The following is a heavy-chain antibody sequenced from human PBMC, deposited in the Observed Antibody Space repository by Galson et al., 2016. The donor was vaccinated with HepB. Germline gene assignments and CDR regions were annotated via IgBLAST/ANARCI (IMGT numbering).Heavy chain of an antibody. D-gene: IGHD3-10*01. V-gene: IGHV5-51*01. Sequence: QSGAEVKKPGGSLKISCKGSGYSFTSYWIGWVRQLPGKGLEWMGIIYPGDSDTRYSPSFQGQVTISVDKSISTAYLQWSSLKASDTAMYYCARLGLGWEFLSYYYGMDVWGQGTTVIVSS. J-gene: IGHJ6*02. CDR1: GYSFTSYW. CDR3: ARLGLGWEFLSYYYGMDV. CDR2: IYPGDSDT.